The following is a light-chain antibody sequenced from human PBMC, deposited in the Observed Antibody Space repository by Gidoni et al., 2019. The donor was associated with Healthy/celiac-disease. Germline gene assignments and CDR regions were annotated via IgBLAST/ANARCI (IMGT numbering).Light chain of an antibody. J-gene: IGLJ3*02. CDR3: GTWGSRVSGGGV. CDR2: DND. Sequence: QSVLTQPPSVSASPGQKVTISCSGSCSNIGNNYVSWYQQLPGTAPKLLSYDNDKRPSGIPDRFYGSKSGTSATLGITGLQTGDEADYYCGTWGSRVSGGGVFGGGTKVTVL. V-gene: IGLV1-51*01. CDR1: CSNIGNNY.